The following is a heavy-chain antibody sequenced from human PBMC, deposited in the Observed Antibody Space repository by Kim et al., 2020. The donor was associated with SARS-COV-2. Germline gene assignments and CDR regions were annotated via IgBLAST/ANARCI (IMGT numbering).Heavy chain of an antibody. CDR3: AADRLATAGKAILGY. D-gene: IGHD6-25*01. V-gene: IGHV3-15*01. J-gene: IGHJ4*02. Sequence: ATAKGRVTRSRDDSKNMLYIQMNSLKPEDTAVYYCAADRLATAGKAILGYWGQGTLGTVSS.